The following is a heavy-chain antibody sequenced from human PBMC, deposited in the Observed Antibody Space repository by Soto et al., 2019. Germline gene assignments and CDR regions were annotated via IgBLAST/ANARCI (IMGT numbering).Heavy chain of an antibody. CDR1: GFTFSSYS. CDR3: ARDLRNWNDFSAFDI. J-gene: IGHJ3*02. CDR2: ISSSSSTI. V-gene: IGHV3-48*01. Sequence: EVQLVESGGGLVQPGGSLRLSCAASGFTFSSYSMNWVRQAPGKGLEWVSYISSSSSTIYYADSVKGRFTISRDNAKNSLYLQMNSLRAEDTAVYYCARDLRNWNDFSAFDIWGQGTMVTVSS. D-gene: IGHD1-1*01.